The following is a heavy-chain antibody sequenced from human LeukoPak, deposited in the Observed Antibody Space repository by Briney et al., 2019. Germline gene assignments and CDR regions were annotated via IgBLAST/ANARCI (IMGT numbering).Heavy chain of an antibody. J-gene: IGHJ4*01. CDR1: GFTFSTYA. D-gene: IGHD5-18*01. CDR3: AKDLIGYGRHFDS. V-gene: IGHV3-30-3*01. CDR2: ILYDGSNE. Sequence: GGSLRLSCAASGFTFSTYAMHWVRQAPGKGLEWVAVILYDGSNEHYTDSVRGRFTISRDNSKDTLYLQMNSLSVDDTAIYYCAKDLIGYGRHFDSWGQGTLVTVS.